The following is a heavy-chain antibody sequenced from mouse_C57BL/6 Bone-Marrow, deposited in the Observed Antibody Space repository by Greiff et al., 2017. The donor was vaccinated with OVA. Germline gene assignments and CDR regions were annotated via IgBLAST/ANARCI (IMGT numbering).Heavy chain of an antibody. CDR2: ISSGGSYT. CDR1: GFTFSSYG. V-gene: IGHV5-6*01. CDR3: ARHGIPYYGPPYFDY. J-gene: IGHJ2*01. D-gene: IGHD1-1*01. Sequence: EVHLVESGGDLVKPGGSLKLSCAASGFTFSSYGMSWVRQTPDKRLEWVATISSGGSYTYYPDSVKGRFTISRDHAKNTLYLQMSSLKSEDTAMYYCARHGIPYYGPPYFDYWGQGTTLTVSS.